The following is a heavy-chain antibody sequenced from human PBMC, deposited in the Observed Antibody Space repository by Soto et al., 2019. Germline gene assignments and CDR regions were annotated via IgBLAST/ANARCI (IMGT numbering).Heavy chain of an antibody. D-gene: IGHD3-3*01. CDR3: ARGGRPRYDFWSGYYSNWFDP. CDR2: MNPNSGNT. CDR1: GYTFTSYD. J-gene: IGHJ5*02. Sequence: ASVKVSCKASGYTFTSYDINWVRQATGQGLEWMGWMNPNSGNTGYAQKFQGRVTMTRNTSISTAYMELSSLRSEDTAVYYCARGGRPRYDFWSGYYSNWFDPWAREPWSPSTQ. V-gene: IGHV1-8*01.